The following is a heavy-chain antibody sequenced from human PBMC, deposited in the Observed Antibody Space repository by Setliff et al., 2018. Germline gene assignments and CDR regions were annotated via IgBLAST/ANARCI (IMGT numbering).Heavy chain of an antibody. CDR1: GGTFSSYG. J-gene: IGHJ6*03. V-gene: IGHV1-69*05. CDR3: AREGVDTRSSTNYLYYMDV. D-gene: IGHD5-18*01. Sequence: SVKVSCKASGGTFSSYGISWVRQAPGQGLEWMGGTIPMFGSTKYAQKFQERVTIIKDESTSTAYMEVSSLRTEDTAVYYCAREGVDTRSSTNYLYYMDVWGKGTTVTVSS. CDR2: TIPMFGST.